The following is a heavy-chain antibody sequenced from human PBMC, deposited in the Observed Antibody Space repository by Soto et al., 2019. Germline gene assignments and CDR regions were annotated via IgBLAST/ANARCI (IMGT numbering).Heavy chain of an antibody. J-gene: IGHJ5*02. V-gene: IGHV4-59*08. CDR1: GGAIGGYY. CDR2: DSYSGST. D-gene: IGHD6-19*01. Sequence: SETLSLTCSLSGGAIGGYYWSWIRQPPGKALEWIGYDSYSGSTDYHPSLKSRVSISIDTSKNQFSLKMISVTAADTAVYYCARHGSDSGRFFFDPWGQGALVTVSS. CDR3: ARHGSDSGRFFFDP.